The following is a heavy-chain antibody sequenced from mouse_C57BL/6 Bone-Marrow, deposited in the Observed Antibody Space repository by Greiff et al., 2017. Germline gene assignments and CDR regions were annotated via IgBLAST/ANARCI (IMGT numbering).Heavy chain of an antibody. J-gene: IGHJ3*01. CDR2: IYPGSGST. CDR3: ARRGSCHGFAY. D-gene: IGHD1-3*01. CDR1: GYTFTSYW. Sequence: QVQLQQPGAELVKPGASVKMSCKASGYTFTSYWITWVKQRPGQGLEWIGDIYPGSGSTNSTEKFKSTATLTVDNSSSTAYMQLSSLTSEDSAVYYWARRGSCHGFAYWGQGTLVTVSA. V-gene: IGHV1-55*01.